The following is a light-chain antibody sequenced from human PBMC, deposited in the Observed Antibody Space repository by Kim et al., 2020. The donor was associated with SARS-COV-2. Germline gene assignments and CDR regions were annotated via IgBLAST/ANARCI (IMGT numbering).Light chain of an antibody. V-gene: IGLV3-21*01. CDR2: FDS. CDR1: NIGNKS. J-gene: IGLJ3*02. Sequence: APGKTATITCGGNNIGNKSVTWYQQKPGQAPILVIFFDSDRPSVIPERFSGSNSGNTAALTISRVEAGDEADYFCQVWDSASDQWVFGGGTKLTVL. CDR3: QVWDSASDQWV.